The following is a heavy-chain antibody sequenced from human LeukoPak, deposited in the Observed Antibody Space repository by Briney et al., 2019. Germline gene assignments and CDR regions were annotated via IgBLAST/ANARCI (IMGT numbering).Heavy chain of an antibody. D-gene: IGHD5-18*01. Sequence: PGGSLRLSCAASGFTFSSYWMHWVRQASGKGLVWVSRINTDGSSTSYADSVKGRFTISRDNAKNRLYVQMNSLRAEDTAVYYCATGSGLWSPDYWGQGTLVTVSS. CDR1: GFTFSSYW. V-gene: IGHV3-74*01. CDR3: ATGSGLWSPDY. J-gene: IGHJ4*02. CDR2: INTDGSST.